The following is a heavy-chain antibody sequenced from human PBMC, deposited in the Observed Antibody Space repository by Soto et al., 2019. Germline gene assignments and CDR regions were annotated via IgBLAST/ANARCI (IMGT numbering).Heavy chain of an antibody. CDR1: GGSFSGYY. CDR2: INHSGST. CDR3: ARATRDIVVVPAEPRNDAFDI. J-gene: IGHJ3*02. V-gene: IGHV4-34*01. Sequence: SETLSLTCAVYGGSFSGYYWTWIRQPPGTGLEWIGEINHSGSTNYNPSLKSRVTISVDTSKNQFSLKLSSVTAADTAVYYCARATRDIVVVPAEPRNDAFDIWGQGTMVTVSS. D-gene: IGHD2-2*01.